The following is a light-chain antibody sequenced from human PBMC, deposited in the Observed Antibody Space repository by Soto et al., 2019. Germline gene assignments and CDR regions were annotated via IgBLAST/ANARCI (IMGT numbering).Light chain of an antibody. CDR2: AGS. V-gene: IGKV1-27*01. Sequence: DVQMTQSPSSVSASIGDRVTITCRASQGISHYLAWFQQKPGKPPKLLIYAGSTLQPGVPSRFSGSGSGTDFTLAISSLQPEDVATYYCQKHDSVPLTFCPGTKVDI. J-gene: IGKJ3*01. CDR3: QKHDSVPLT. CDR1: QGISHY.